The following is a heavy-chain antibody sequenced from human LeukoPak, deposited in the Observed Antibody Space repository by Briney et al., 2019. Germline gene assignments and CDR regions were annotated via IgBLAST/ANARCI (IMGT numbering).Heavy chain of an antibody. Sequence: ASVKVSCKASGYTFTGYYMHWVRQAPGQGLEWMGWINPNSGGTNYAQKFQGRVTMTTDTSTSTAYMELRSLRSDDTAVYYCARRAFGARSAGAFDIWGQGTMVTVSS. J-gene: IGHJ3*02. CDR3: ARRAFGARSAGAFDI. V-gene: IGHV1-2*02. D-gene: IGHD3-10*01. CDR1: GYTFTGYY. CDR2: INPNSGGT.